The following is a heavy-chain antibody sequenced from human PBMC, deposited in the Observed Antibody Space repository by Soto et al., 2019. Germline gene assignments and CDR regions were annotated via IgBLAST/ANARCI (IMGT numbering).Heavy chain of an antibody. CDR2: ISYDGSNK. V-gene: IGHV3-30*18. CDR1: GFTFSSYG. J-gene: IGHJ6*02. CDR3: AKDVADYYYYGMDV. Sequence: SLRLSCAASGFTFSSYGMHWVRQAPGKGLEWVAVISYDGSNKYYADSVKGRFTISRDNSKNTLYLQMNSLRAEDTAVYYCAKDVADYYYYGMDVWGQGTTVTVS. D-gene: IGHD2-21*01.